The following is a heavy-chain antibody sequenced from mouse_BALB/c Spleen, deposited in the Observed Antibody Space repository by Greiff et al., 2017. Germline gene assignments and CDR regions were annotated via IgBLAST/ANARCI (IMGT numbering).Heavy chain of an antibody. CDR1: GFTFSSYG. CDR2: INSNGGST. J-gene: IGHJ4*01. Sequence: EVKLMESGGGLVQPGGSLKLSCAASGFTFSSYGMSWVRQTPDKRLELVATINSNGGSTYYPDSVKGRFTISRDNAKNTLYLQMSSLKSEDTAMYYCARDQGGSSFSYYYAMDYWGQGTSVTVSS. D-gene: IGHD1-1*01. V-gene: IGHV5-6-3*01. CDR3: ARDQGGSSFSYYYAMDY.